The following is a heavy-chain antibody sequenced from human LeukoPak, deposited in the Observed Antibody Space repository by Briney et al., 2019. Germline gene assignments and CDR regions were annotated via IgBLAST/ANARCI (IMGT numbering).Heavy chain of an antibody. J-gene: IGHJ5*01. D-gene: IGHD1-26*01. CDR2: IHSGGYAV. V-gene: IGHV3-48*01. CDR3: ARVGSRGDWFDY. Sequence: PGWSLRLSCAASGFTFSTYNMLWVRQTPAMGLEWLFYIHSGGYAVHYADSVKDRFTFSRDNAKNSLYLQMNSLRVEDTGVYYCARVGSRGDWFDYWGQGTRVTVSS. CDR1: GFTFSTYN.